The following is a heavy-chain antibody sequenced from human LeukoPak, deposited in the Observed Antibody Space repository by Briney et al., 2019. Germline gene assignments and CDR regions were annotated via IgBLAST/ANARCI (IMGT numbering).Heavy chain of an antibody. CDR1: GFSVSNSG. D-gene: IGHD6-19*01. CDR3: AQGYLSGWYPH. CDR2: ISVDGETA. J-gene: IGHJ4*02. V-gene: IGHV3-23*01. Sequence: GGSLRLSCAVSGFSVSNSGMSWVRQAPGKGLEWISAISVDGETAYYADSVKGRFIITRDNSKNTLYLQLSSLRDEDTAVYYCAQGYLSGWYPHWGQGSLVSVSS.